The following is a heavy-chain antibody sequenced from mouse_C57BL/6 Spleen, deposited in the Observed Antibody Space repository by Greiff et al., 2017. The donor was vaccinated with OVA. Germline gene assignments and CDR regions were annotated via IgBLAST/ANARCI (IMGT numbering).Heavy chain of an antibody. CDR2: ISNGGGST. CDR3: ARQDNYVMDY. J-gene: IGHJ4*01. CDR1: GFTFSDYY. D-gene: IGHD3-3*01. V-gene: IGHV5-12*01. Sequence: EVKVVESGGGLVQPGGSLKLSCAASGFTFSDYYMYWVRQTPEKRLEWVAYISNGGGSTYYPDTVKGRFTISRDNAKNTLYLQMSRLKSEDTAMYYCARQDNYVMDYWGQGTSVTVSS.